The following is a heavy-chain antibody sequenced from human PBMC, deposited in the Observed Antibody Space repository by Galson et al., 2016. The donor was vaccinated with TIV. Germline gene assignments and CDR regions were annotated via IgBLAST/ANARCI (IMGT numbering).Heavy chain of an antibody. D-gene: IGHD3-16*01. Sequence: SLRLSRAASGLSVNNDWMHWVRQSPEKGLVWVARIDTDGTTTYYADSVKGRFSISRDNAKNTVYLQMNNLIADDTAVYYCVRDRLGWHWGQGTLVTVSS. CDR2: IDTDGTTT. J-gene: IGHJ1*01. V-gene: IGHV3-74*01. CDR1: GLSVNNDW. CDR3: VRDRLGWH.